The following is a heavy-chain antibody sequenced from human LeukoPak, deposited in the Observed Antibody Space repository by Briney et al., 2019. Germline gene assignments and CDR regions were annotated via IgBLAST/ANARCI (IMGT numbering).Heavy chain of an antibody. J-gene: IGHJ4*02. CDR1: GFTFSSYG. D-gene: IGHD6-19*01. CDR3: AKDFNSGWYFDY. V-gene: IGHV3-30*02. Sequence: PGGSLRLSCAASGFTFSSYGMHWVRQAPGKGLEWVAFIRYDGSNKYYADSVKGRFTISRANSKNPLYLQMNSLRAEDTAVYYCAKDFNSGWYFDYWGQGTLVTVSS. CDR2: IRYDGSNK.